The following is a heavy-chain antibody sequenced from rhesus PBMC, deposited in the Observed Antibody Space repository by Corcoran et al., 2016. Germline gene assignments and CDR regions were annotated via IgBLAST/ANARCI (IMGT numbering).Heavy chain of an antibody. V-gene: IGHV4-122*02. CDR1: GGSISSSYYY. CDR3: ARFRHSSGWLDY. Sequence: VQLQESGPGLVKPSETLSLTCAVSGGSISSSYYYWSWIRQAPGKGLEWIGYISYTGSTSCNPSLKSRVTISRDTSKNQFSLKLSAVTAADTAVYYCARFRHSSGWLDYCGQGVLVTVSS. CDR2: ISYTGST. J-gene: IGHJ4*01. D-gene: IGHD6-31*01.